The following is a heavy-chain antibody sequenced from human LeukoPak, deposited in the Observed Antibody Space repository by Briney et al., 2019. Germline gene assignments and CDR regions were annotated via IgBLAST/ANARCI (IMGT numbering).Heavy chain of an antibody. Sequence: PLGVLRLSCAGSGFTFCNCAMSWVRQAPGKGPEWVSTISDDGVNTYYADSVKGRFTISRDNSKSTLYLQMNSLRAEDTAVYYCAKVRWIAVTTTFDCWGQGTLVTVSS. CDR3: AKVRWIAVTTTFDC. D-gene: IGHD4-17*01. CDR2: ISDDGVNT. V-gene: IGHV3-23*01. J-gene: IGHJ5*01. CDR1: GFTFCNCA.